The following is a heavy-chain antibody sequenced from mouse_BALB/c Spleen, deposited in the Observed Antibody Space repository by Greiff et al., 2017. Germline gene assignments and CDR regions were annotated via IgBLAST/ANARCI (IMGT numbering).Heavy chain of an antibody. Sequence: EVKLVESGGGLVKPGGSLKLSCAASGFAFSSYDMSWVRQTPEKRLEWVAYISSGGGSTYYPDTVKGRFTISRDNAKNTLYLQMSSLKSEDTAMYYCARHYTTVVEDAMDYWGQGTSVTVSS. CDR2: ISSGGGST. CDR1: GFAFSSYD. D-gene: IGHD1-1*01. J-gene: IGHJ4*01. CDR3: ARHYTTVVEDAMDY. V-gene: IGHV5-12-1*01.